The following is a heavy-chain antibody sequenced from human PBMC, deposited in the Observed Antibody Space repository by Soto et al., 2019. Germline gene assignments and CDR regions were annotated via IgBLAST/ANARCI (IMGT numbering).Heavy chain of an antibody. Sequence: PSETLSLTCAIYGSSFSGYYWGWIRQPPGRGLEWIGEINHSGSTNYNPSLKSRVTISVDTSKNQFSLKLSSVTAADTAVYYCARGSVHDYWGQGTLVTVSS. CDR2: INHSGST. CDR3: ARGSVHDY. CDR1: GSSFSGYY. J-gene: IGHJ4*02. D-gene: IGHD3-10*02. V-gene: IGHV4-34*01.